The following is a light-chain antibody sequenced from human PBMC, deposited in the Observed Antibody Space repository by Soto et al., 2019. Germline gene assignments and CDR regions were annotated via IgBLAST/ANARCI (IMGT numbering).Light chain of an antibody. CDR2: EGS. CDR3: CSYAGSSSPV. CDR1: SSDVGSYNF. V-gene: IGLV2-23*01. J-gene: IGLJ2*01. Sequence: QAVVTQPASVSGSPGQSITISCTGTSSDVGSYNFVSWYQQHPGKAPKLMIYEGSKRPSGVSNRFSGSKSGNTASLTISGLQAEDEADYYCCSYAGSSSPVFGGGTQLTVL.